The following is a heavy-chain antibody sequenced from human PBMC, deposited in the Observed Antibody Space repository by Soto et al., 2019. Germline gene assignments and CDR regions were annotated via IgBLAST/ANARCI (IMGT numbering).Heavy chain of an antibody. CDR1: GYTFTSYA. V-gene: IGHV1-3*01. CDR2: INAGNGNT. CDR3: ARGSVVGFDP. J-gene: IGHJ5*02. D-gene: IGHD2-15*01. Sequence: QVQLVQSGAEVKKPGASVKVSCKASGYTFTSYAMHWVRQAPGQRREWMGWINAGNGNTKYSQKFRGRVTITRDTTASTAYMELSSLRSEDTAVYDCARGSVVGFDPWGQGTLVTVSS.